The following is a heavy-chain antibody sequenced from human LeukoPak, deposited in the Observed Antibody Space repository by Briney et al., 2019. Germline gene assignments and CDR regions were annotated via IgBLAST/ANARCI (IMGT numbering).Heavy chain of an antibody. Sequence: ASVKVSCKASGYTFTSYYMHWVRQAPGQGLEWMGIINPSGGSTSYAQKFQGRVTMTRDTSTSTVYMELSSLRSEDTAVYYCARAVGYSGYEGGGFDYWGQGTLVTVSS. J-gene: IGHJ4*02. CDR2: INPSGGST. V-gene: IGHV1-46*01. CDR3: ARAVGYSGYEGGGFDY. D-gene: IGHD5-12*01. CDR1: GYTFTSYY.